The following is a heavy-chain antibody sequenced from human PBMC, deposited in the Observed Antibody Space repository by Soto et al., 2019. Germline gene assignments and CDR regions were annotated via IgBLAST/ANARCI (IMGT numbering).Heavy chain of an antibody. D-gene: IGHD2-21*01. J-gene: IGHJ3*02. CDR3: ARDRDIVVVSYDAFDI. CDR2: ISAYNGNT. CDR1: GYTFTSYG. Sequence: ASVKVSCKASGYTFTSYGISWVRQAPGQGLEWMGWISAYNGNTNYAQKLQGRFTISRDNSKNTLYLQMNSLRAEDTAVYHCARDRDIVVVSYDAFDIWGQGTMVTVSS. V-gene: IGHV1-18*04.